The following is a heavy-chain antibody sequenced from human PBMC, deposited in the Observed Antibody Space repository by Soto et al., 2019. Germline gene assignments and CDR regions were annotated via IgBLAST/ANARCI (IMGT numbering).Heavy chain of an antibody. CDR1: GGSISSSSYY. V-gene: IGHV4-39*01. Sequence: QLQLQESGPGLGKPSETLSLTCTVSGGSISSSSYYWGWIRQPPGKGLEWIGSIYYSGSTYYNPSLKSRVTISVDTSKNQFSVKLSSVTAADTAVYYCATYLGYFDYWGQGTLVTVSS. CDR2: IYYSGST. D-gene: IGHD3-16*01. CDR3: ATYLGYFDY. J-gene: IGHJ4*02.